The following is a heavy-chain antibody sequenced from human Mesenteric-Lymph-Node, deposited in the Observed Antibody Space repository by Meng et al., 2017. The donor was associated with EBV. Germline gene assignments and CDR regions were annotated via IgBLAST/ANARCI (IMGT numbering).Heavy chain of an antibody. CDR1: GASFSGYY. CDR3: ARGRGSRLLFYSSFDS. Sequence: QVHPQHWGAGLLNPSETLSLTCAVYGASFSGYYWSWIRQPPGKGLEWIGEINHSGSTNYNPSLKSRVSVSLDTSKNQFSLKLSSVTAADTAVFYCARGRGSRLLFYSSFDSWGQGTLVTVSS. J-gene: IGHJ4*02. V-gene: IGHV4-34*01. D-gene: IGHD2-15*01. CDR2: INHSGST.